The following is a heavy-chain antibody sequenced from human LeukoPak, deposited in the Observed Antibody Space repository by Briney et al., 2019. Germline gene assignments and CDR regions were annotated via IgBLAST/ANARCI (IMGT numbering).Heavy chain of an antibody. CDR1: GFTFSNYE. J-gene: IGHJ4*02. D-gene: IGHD6-19*01. CDR2: ISSGGSTI. Sequence: GGSLRLSCAASGFTFSNYEMNRVRQAPGKGLEWLSYISSGGSTIDYADSVKGRFTISRDNAKNSLYLQMNSLRAEDTAVYYCAGIIAVAGFNYWGQGVLVTVSS. V-gene: IGHV3-48*03. CDR3: AGIIAVAGFNY.